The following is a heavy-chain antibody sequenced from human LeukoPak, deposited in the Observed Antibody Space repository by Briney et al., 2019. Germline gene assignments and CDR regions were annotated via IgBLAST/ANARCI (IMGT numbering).Heavy chain of an antibody. CDR2: ISGSGSTT. CDR3: ARGSYGDYGVVDH. D-gene: IGHD4-17*01. Sequence: TGGSLRLSCAASGFTLGNYAMSWVRQTLGKGLEWVSTISGSGSTTYYADSVKGRFTISRDNSNNTLYVQMKSLRAEDTAVYYCARGSYGDYGVVDHWGQGTLVTVAS. V-gene: IGHV3-23*01. CDR1: GFTLGNYA. J-gene: IGHJ4*02.